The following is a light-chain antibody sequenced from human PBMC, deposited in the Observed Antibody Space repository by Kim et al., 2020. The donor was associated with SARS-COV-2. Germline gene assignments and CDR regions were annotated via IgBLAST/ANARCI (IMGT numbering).Light chain of an antibody. J-gene: IGKJ5*01. V-gene: IGKV1-5*01. CDR3: QRRSTYPIT. CDR2: DAY. CDR1: EGIGGW. Sequence: ASGGNRLTITCRASEGIGGWLAWCQQKPGEAPKLLFYDAYSVESGVPSRFSGSGCGTEFTLTISGLQPDDSATYFCQRRSTYPITFGQGTRLEIK.